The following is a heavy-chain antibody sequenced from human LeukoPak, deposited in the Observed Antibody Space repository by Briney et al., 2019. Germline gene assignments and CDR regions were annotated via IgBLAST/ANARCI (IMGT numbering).Heavy chain of an antibody. D-gene: IGHD2-2*01. V-gene: IGHV3-23*01. Sequence: PGGSLRLSCAASGFTLSSYAMSWVRQAPGKGLEWVSAISGSGGSTYYADSVKGRFTISRDNSKNTLYLQMNSLRAEDTAVCYCAKGELVPAAIGFYYYGMDVWGQGTTVTVSS. CDR2: ISGSGGST. CDR1: GFTLSSYA. CDR3: AKGELVPAAIGFYYYGMDV. J-gene: IGHJ6*02.